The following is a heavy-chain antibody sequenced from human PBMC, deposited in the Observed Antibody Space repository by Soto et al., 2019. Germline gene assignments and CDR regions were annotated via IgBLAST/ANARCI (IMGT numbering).Heavy chain of an antibody. J-gene: IGHJ4*02. CDR3: ASQSELLESGLEY. V-gene: IGHV3-23*01. D-gene: IGHD1-26*01. CDR1: GFTFSSYA. Sequence: GGSLRLSCAASGFTFSSYAMSWVRQAPGKGLEWVSVISYTGDSTYYADSVKGRFTISRDSSKNTLYLQMSSLRAEATAVYYCASQSELLESGLEYWGQETLGTVS. CDR2: ISYTGDST.